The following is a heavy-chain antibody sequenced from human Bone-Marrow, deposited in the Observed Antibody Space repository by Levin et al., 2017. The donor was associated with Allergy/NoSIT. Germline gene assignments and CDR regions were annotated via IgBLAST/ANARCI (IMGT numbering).Heavy chain of an antibody. D-gene: IGHD2-2*02. J-gene: IGHJ4*02. CDR2: ISDSGFRI. CDR1: GFSFSSYD. CDR3: ARGTFYSSYTS. V-gene: IGHV3-23*01. Sequence: SCAASGFSFSSYDMAWVRQVPGKGLEWVSSISDSGFRIYYVDSVKGRFSISRDNSKNTLDLQMNSLRGEDTGVYFCARGTFYSSYTSWGQGTLVTVSS.